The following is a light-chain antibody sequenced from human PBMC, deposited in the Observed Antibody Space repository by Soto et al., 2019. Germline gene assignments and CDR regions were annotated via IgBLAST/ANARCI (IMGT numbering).Light chain of an antibody. CDR2: GAS. CDR1: QIVSGN. Sequence: DRVMTQSPVTLSVSPGERATLSCRASQIVSGNIAWYQQKPGQAPRLLIYGASTRAAGIPARFSGSGVGTEFTLTITSLQSEDSAVYYCQQYNNWPLTIGGGTKVESK. V-gene: IGKV3D-15*01. CDR3: QQYNNWPLT. J-gene: IGKJ4*01.